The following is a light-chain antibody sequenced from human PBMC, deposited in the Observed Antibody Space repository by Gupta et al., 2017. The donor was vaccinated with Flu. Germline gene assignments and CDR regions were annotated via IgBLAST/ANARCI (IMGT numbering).Light chain of an antibody. CDR3: QQTRNSPLS. CDR1: QSITSF. Sequence: DIQMTQSPSSLSASVGDSVTITCRASQSITSFLNWYQQRPGKAPKLLIFASSNLQTGVPSRFSGSGSGTDFTLTISRLQPEDFATYYCQQTRNSPLSFGGGTRVEIK. J-gene: IGKJ4*01. CDR2: ASS. V-gene: IGKV1-39*01.